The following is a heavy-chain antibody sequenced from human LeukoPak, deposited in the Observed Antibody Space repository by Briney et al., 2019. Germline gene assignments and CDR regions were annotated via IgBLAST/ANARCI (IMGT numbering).Heavy chain of an antibody. CDR1: GSTFSSYG. D-gene: IGHD6-19*01. J-gene: IGHJ5*02. V-gene: IGHV3-33*08. Sequence: GGSLRLSCAASGSTFSSYGMHWVRQAPGKGLEWVAVIWYDGSNKYYADSVKGRFTISRDNSKNTLYLQMNSLRAEDTAVYYCARESSSGTTNWFDPWGQGTLVIVSS. CDR3: ARESSSGTTNWFDP. CDR2: IWYDGSNK.